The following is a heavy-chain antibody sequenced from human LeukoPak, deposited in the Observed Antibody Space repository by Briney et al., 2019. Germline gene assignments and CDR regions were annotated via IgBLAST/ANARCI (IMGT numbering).Heavy chain of an antibody. J-gene: IGHJ4*02. CDR2: ISSSSSYI. D-gene: IGHD3-16*01. Sequence: PGGSLRLSCAASGFTFSSYWMHRVRQAPGKGLVWVSSISSSSSYIYYADSVKGRFTISRDNAKNSLYLQMDSLRAEDTAVYYCARVRGGGDYWGQGTLVTVSS. V-gene: IGHV3-21*01. CDR1: GFTFSSYW. CDR3: ARVRGGGDY.